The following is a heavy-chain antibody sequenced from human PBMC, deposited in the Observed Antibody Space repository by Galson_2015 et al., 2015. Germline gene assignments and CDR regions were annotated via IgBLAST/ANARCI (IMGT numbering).Heavy chain of an antibody. Sequence: SLRLSCAASGFTFSRSGMHWVRQAPGKGLEWAAIMTYDGSDEFYADSVKGRFTISRDNSRNTLYLQMNSLRAEDTAVYYCARGPGSCDRVFDYWGQGTLVTVSS. V-gene: IGHV3-30-3*01. J-gene: IGHJ4*02. D-gene: IGHD3-10*01. CDR2: MTYDGSDE. CDR3: ARGPGSCDRVFDY. CDR1: GFTFSRSG.